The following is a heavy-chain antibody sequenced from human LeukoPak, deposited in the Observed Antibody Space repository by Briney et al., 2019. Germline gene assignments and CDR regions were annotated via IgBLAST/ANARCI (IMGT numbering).Heavy chain of an antibody. J-gene: IGHJ4*02. CDR3: ARGEFSGLDY. D-gene: IGHD5-12*01. CDR2: ILYDGSNE. CDR1: GFTFSTYA. V-gene: IGHV3-30*09. Sequence: GGSLRLSCAASGFTFSTYAMHWVRQAPGKGLEWVAVILYDGSNEHYTDSVRGRFAISRDNPKNTLWLQMNSLTADDTAVYYCARGEFSGLDYWGQGTLVTVSS.